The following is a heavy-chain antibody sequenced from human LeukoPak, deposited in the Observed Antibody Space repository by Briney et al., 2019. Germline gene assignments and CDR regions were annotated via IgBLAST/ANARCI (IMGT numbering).Heavy chain of an antibody. CDR3: ARRPQDYYYGMDV. V-gene: IGHV4-39*01. CDR2: IYYSGST. CDR1: GGSISSSSYY. J-gene: IGHJ6*02. Sequence: SETLSLTCTVSGGSISSSSYYWGWIRQPPGKGLEWIGSIYYSGSTYYNPSLKSRVTISVDTSKNQFSPKLSSVTAADTAVYYCARRPQDYYYGMDVWGQGTTVTVSS.